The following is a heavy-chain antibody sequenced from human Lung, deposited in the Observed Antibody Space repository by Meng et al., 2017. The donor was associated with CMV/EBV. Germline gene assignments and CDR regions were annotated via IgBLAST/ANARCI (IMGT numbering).Heavy chain of an antibody. CDR1: GFTFSSYA. CDR2: ISYDGSNK. D-gene: IGHD6-6*01. J-gene: IGHJ4*02. Sequence: SGFTFSSYAMHWVRQAPGKGLEWVAVISYDGSNKYYADSMKGRFTISRDNSKNTLYLQMNSLRAEDTAVYYCARDGEYSSLREAVDYWGQGTLVTVSS. CDR3: ARDGEYSSLREAVDY. V-gene: IGHV3-30*04.